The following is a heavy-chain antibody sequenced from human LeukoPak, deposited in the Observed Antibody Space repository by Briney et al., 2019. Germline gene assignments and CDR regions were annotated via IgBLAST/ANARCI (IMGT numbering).Heavy chain of an antibody. Sequence: GGSLRLSCTAAGCTFGDYGLTCVRQAPGKGLEWVGLIRSKANGGTTENAASVKGRFSISRDDSKSISYLQMNSLKTEDTAVYYCTSRGDSSGYYDDWGQGTLVTVSS. CDR2: IRSKANGGTT. CDR3: TSRGDSSGYYDD. J-gene: IGHJ4*02. V-gene: IGHV3-49*04. CDR1: GCTFGDYG. D-gene: IGHD3-22*01.